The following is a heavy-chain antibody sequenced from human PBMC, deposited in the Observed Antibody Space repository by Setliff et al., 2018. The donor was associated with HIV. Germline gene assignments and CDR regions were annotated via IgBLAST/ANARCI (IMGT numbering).Heavy chain of an antibody. Sequence: RASVKVSCKASGYTFTSYGMNWVRQAPGQGLEWMGLIDTNTGKTTYAQDFTGRFVFSLDTSASTAYMEITNLKADKSAVYFCAKSRWDSGVVGFDVWGQGTTVTVSS. V-gene: IGHV7-4-1*02. CDR2: IDTNTGKT. D-gene: IGHD2-2*01. CDR3: AKSRWDSGVVGFDV. CDR1: GYTFTSYG. J-gene: IGHJ3*01.